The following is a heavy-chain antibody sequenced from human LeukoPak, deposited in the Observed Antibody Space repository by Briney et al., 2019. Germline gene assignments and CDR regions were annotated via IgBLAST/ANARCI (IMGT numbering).Heavy chain of an antibody. Sequence: PGGSLGLSCAASGCTFRNYVIHWVRQAPGKGLEWVSSISSSSSYIYYADSVKGRFTISRDNAKNSLYLQMNSLRAEDTAVYYCARGGTERFSYYDFWSGYPDYGMDVWGQGTTVTVSS. D-gene: IGHD3-3*01. V-gene: IGHV3-21*01. CDR2: ISSSSSYI. CDR1: GCTFRNYV. CDR3: ARGGTERFSYYDFWSGYPDYGMDV. J-gene: IGHJ6*02.